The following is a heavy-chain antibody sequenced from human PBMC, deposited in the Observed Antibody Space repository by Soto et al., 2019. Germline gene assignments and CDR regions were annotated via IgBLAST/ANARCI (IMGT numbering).Heavy chain of an antibody. CDR1: GFTLRTNG. D-gene: IGHD2-15*01. CDR3: AGHGGYSY. V-gene: IGHV3-23*01. CDR2: ILGSGGDT. Sequence: GGSLRLSCAATGFTLRTNGMSWFRQAPGKGLEWVSSILGSGGDTYYADSLKGRFTISRDNSKNTLYLQLNSLGAEDTALYYCAGHGGYSYLGQGTLVTVPS. J-gene: IGHJ4*02.